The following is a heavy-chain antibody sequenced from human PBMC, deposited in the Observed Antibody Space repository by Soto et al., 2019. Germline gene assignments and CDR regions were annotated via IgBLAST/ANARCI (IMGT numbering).Heavy chain of an antibody. CDR2: ISYDGSNK. CDR3: AKGGDYAFDI. D-gene: IGHD3-16*01. Sequence: GSLRLSCAASGFTFSSYAMHWVRQAPGKGLEWVAAISYDGSNKYYADSVKGRFTISRDNSKNTPYLQMNSLRAEDTAVYYWAKGGDYAFDIWGQGTMVTVSS. CDR1: GFTFSSYA. V-gene: IGHV3-30-3*01. J-gene: IGHJ3*02.